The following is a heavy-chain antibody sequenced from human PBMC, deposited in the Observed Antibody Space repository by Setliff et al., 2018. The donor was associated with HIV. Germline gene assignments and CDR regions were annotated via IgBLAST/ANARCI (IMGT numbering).Heavy chain of an antibody. CDR1: GGSISSNNYY. D-gene: IGHD3-22*01. V-gene: IGHV4-39*07. J-gene: IGHJ4*02. CDR3: ARLTTTYYYDSSAYYHPV. CDR2: INHSGST. Sequence: SETLSLTCTVSGGSISSNNYYWGWIRQPPGKGLEWIGEINHSGSTNYNPSLKSRVTISVDTSKNQFSLKLSSVTAADTAVFYCARLTTTYYYDSSAYYHPVWGQGTLVTVSS.